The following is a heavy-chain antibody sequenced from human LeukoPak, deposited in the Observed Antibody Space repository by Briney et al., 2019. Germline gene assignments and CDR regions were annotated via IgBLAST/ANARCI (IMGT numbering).Heavy chain of an antibody. J-gene: IGHJ4*02. Sequence: ASVKVSCKASGYTFTSYYMHWVRQAPGQGLEWMGIINPSGGSTSYAQKFQGRVTMTRDTSTSTAYMELSRLRSDDTAVYYCASPSLWSSSWPAYFDYWGQGTLVTVSS. D-gene: IGHD6-13*01. V-gene: IGHV1-46*01. CDR2: INPSGGST. CDR1: GYTFTSYY. CDR3: ASPSLWSSSWPAYFDY.